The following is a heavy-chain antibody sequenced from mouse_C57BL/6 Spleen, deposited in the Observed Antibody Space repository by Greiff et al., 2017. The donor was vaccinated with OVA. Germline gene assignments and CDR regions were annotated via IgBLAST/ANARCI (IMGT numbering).Heavy chain of an antibody. CDR1: GFTFSSYA. CDR2: ISDGGSYT. CDR3: ARDSEGWGYFDY. Sequence: EVMLVESGGGLVKPGGSLKLSCAASGFTFSSYAMSWVRQTPEKRLEWVATISDGGSYTYYPDNVKGRFTISRDNAKNNLYLQMSHLKSEDTAMYYCARDSEGWGYFDYWGQGTTLTVSS. J-gene: IGHJ2*01. D-gene: IGHD3-3*01. V-gene: IGHV5-4*01.